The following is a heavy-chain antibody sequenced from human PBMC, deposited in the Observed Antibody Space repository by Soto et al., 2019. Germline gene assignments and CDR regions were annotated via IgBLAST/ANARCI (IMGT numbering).Heavy chain of an antibody. CDR3: ATTRDDAFDI. V-gene: IGHV4-39*01. CDR1: GCSIRSSRYY. J-gene: IGHJ3*02. CDR2: IYYSGST. Sequence: PSETLSLTFPVSGCSIRSSRYYWGWVRPPPGKGLEWIGSIYYSGSTYYNPSLKSRVTISVDTSKNQFSLKLISVTAADTAVYYCATTRDDAFDIWGQGTMVTVSS.